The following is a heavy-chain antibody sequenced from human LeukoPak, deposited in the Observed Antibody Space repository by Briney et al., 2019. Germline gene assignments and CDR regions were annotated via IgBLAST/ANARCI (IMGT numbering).Heavy chain of an antibody. D-gene: IGHD3-10*01. V-gene: IGHV3-30*04. CDR3: ARAAYYYGPVYFDY. CDR2: ISYDGSNK. CDR1: GFTFSSYA. Sequence: GGSLRLSCAASGFTFSSYAMHWVRQAPGKGLEWVAVISYDGSNKYYADSVKGRFTISRDNSKNTLYLQMNSLRAEDTAVYYCARAAYYYGPVYFDYWGQGTLVTVSS. J-gene: IGHJ4*02.